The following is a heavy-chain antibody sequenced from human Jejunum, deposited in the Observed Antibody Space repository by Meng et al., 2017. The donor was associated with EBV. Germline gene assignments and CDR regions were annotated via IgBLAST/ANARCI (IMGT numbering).Heavy chain of an antibody. J-gene: IGHJ5*02. CDR1: GGSISTGGYS. CDR3: ARGNSGFDH. D-gene: IGHD6-19*01. Sequence: QLHLQESGSGLVKPSQTLSLTCAVSGGSISTGGYSWHWIRQSLGKGLEWIGYIYHSESAYYNPSLKSRLTLSVDRSRDQFSLKLISVTAADTAVYYCARGNSGFDHWGQGTLFTVSS. V-gene: IGHV4-30-2*06. CDR2: IYHSESA.